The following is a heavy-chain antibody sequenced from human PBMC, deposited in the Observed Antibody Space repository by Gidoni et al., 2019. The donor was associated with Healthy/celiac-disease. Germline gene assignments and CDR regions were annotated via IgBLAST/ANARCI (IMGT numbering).Heavy chain of an antibody. CDR2: IWYDGSNK. Sequence: QVQLVESGGGVVQPGRSLRLSCAASGFTFSSYGMHWVRRAPGKGLEWVAVIWYDGSNKDYADSVKGRFTISRDNSKNTLYLQMNSLRAEDTAVYYCARDHPSCSGGSCYPYYYYYYMDVWGKGTTVTVSS. CDR1: GFTFSSYG. V-gene: IGHV3-33*01. D-gene: IGHD2-15*01. CDR3: ARDHPSCSGGSCYPYYYYYYMDV. J-gene: IGHJ6*03.